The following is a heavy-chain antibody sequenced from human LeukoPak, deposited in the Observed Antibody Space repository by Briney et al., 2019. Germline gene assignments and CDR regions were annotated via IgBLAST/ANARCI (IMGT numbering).Heavy chain of an antibody. CDR3: GKDYSEALYDVLDI. CDR1: GFPFSSKS. Sequence: GGSQRLSCAASGFPFSSKSMSWARQAPGGGLEWVSAISASGGTTYIADSVKGRFTITTDNTTTTVYLQVNSLRAEDTAPYYCGKDYSEALYDVLDIWGQGTMVTVSS. D-gene: IGHD2-2*02. CDR2: ISASGGTT. J-gene: IGHJ3*02. V-gene: IGHV3-23*01.